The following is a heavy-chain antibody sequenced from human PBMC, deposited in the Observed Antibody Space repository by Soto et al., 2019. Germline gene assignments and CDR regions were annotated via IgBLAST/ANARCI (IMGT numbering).Heavy chain of an antibody. CDR3: VRATFMQSSTFDN. J-gene: IGHJ4*02. CDR2: IKQDGSDK. D-gene: IGHD6-13*01. V-gene: IGHV3-7*05. Sequence: EVQLVESGGGLVQRGGSLRLSCAASGFTFSHHWMGWVRQAPGKGLEWVANIKQDGSDKYYMDSARGRFTISRDNARSSVFLQMDSLRAEDTAIYYCVRATFMQSSTFDNWGQGILVAVSS. CDR1: GFTFSHHW.